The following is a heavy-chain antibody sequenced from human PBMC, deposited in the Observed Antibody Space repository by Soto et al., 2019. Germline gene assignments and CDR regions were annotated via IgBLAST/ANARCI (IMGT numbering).Heavy chain of an antibody. J-gene: IGHJ6*03. CDR2: MNHNSGNT. D-gene: IGHD6-13*01. V-gene: IGHV1-8*01. Sequence: QVQLVQSGAGVKKPGASVKVSCKASGYTFTSYDINWVRQATGQGLEWMGWMNHNSGNTGYAQKFQGRVTMTRNTSISTAYMALSSLRSEDTAVYYCARGPGSWYYYDMDVWGKGTTVTVSS. CDR3: ARGPGSWYYYDMDV. CDR1: GYTFTSYD.